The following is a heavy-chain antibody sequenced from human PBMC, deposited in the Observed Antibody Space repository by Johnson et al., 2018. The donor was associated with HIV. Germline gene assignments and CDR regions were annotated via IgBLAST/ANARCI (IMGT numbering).Heavy chain of an antibody. D-gene: IGHD3-22*01. Sequence: QVQLVESGGGVVQPGRSLRLSCAASGFTFSSYAMHWVRQAPGKGLEWVAVISYDGSNKYYADSVKGRFTISRDNAKNSLYLQMNSLRAEDTAVYYCARERNMIVVDDDAFDIWGQGTMGTVSS. V-gene: IGHV3-30*04. CDR1: GFTFSSYA. J-gene: IGHJ3*02. CDR3: ARERNMIVVDDDAFDI. CDR2: ISYDGSNK.